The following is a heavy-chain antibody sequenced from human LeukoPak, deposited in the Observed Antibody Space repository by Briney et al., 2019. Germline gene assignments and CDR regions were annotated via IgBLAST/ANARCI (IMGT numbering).Heavy chain of an antibody. CDR2: IYYSGST. V-gene: IGHV4-59*01. J-gene: IGHJ3*02. CDR1: GGSISSYF. Sequence: SETLSLTCTVSGGSISSYFWSWIRQPPGKGREGIGYIYYSGSTNYNPSLKSRVTISVDTSKNQFSLKLSSVTAADTAVYYCARDRVGGGYEDAFDIWGQGTMVTVSS. CDR3: ARDRVGGGYEDAFDI. D-gene: IGHD5-12*01.